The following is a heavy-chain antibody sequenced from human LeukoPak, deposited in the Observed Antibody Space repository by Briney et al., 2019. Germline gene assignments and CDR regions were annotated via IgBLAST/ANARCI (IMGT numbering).Heavy chain of an antibody. V-gene: IGHV1-69*05. CDR2: IIPIFGTA. CDR3: ARPGGRRWLQLNAFDI. Sequence: SVKVSCKASGGTFISYAISWVRQAPGQGLEWMGRIIPIFGTANYAQKFQGRVTITTDESTSTAYMELSSVRSEDTTVYYCARPGGRRWLQLNAFDIWGQGTMVTVSS. CDR1: GGTFISYA. J-gene: IGHJ3*02. D-gene: IGHD5-24*01.